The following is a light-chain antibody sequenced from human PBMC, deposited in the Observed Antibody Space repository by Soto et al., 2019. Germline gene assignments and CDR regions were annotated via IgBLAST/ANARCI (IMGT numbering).Light chain of an antibody. CDR2: EVN. CDR1: SSDVGGYNF. V-gene: IGLV2-8*01. J-gene: IGLJ2*01. CDR3: SSYAGSNNVVV. Sequence: QSALTQPPSASGSPGQSVTISCTGTSSDVGGYNFVSWFQQNAGKAPKLMIYEVNKRPSGVPDRFSGSKSGNTASLIVSGLQAEDEADYYCSSYAGSNNVVVFGGGTKLTVL.